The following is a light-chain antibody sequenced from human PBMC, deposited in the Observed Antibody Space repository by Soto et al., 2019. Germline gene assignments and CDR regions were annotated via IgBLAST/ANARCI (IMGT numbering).Light chain of an antibody. V-gene: IGKV1-39*01. CDR3: QQSHRSPYT. Sequence: IQLTQSPSSLSASVGDRVTVTCRASQSINIYLNWYQQKPGKAPTLLIYAASSLQSGVPSRFSGGGSRTDFTLTISSLQTEDFATYYCQQSHRSPYTFGQGTKLEI. J-gene: IGKJ2*01. CDR1: QSINIY. CDR2: AAS.